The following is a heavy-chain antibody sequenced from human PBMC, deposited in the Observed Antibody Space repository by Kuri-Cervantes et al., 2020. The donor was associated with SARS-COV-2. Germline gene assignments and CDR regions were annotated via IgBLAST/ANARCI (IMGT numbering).Heavy chain of an antibody. D-gene: IGHD1-1*01. CDR2: ISYDGSNK. Sequence: GGSLRLSCAASGFTFSSYAMHWVRQAPGKGLEWVAVISYDGSNKYYADSVKGRFTISRDNSKNTLYLQMNSLRAEDTALYYCAKDMARRLSTSPIDYWGQGTLVTVSS. V-gene: IGHV3-30-3*01. J-gene: IGHJ4*02. CDR3: AKDMARRLSTSPIDY. CDR1: GFTFSSYA.